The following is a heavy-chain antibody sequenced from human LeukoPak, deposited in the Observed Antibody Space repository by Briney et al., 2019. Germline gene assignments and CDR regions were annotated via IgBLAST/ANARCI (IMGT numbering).Heavy chain of an antibody. CDR1: GFTFSSYA. Sequence: PGGSLRLSCAASGFTFSSYAMSWVRQAPGKGLEWVSAISGSSGSTYYADSVKGRFTISRDNSKNTLYLQMNSLRAEDTAVYYCAKYGIAARYYYYYMDVWGKGTTVTVSS. V-gene: IGHV3-23*01. CDR2: ISGSSGST. J-gene: IGHJ6*03. CDR3: AKYGIAARYYYYYMDV. D-gene: IGHD6-6*01.